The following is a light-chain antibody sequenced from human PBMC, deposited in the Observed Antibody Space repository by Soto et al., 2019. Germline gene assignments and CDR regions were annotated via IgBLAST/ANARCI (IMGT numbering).Light chain of an antibody. Sequence: EIVLTPSPGTLSLSPGERATLNCRASQSVSSSYLAWYQQKPGQAPRLLIYGASSRATGIPDRFSGSGSGTDFTLTISRLEPEDFAVYYCQQYGSSLGVTFGGGTKVDIK. J-gene: IGKJ4*01. CDR1: QSVSSSY. CDR2: GAS. CDR3: QQYGSSLGVT. V-gene: IGKV3-20*01.